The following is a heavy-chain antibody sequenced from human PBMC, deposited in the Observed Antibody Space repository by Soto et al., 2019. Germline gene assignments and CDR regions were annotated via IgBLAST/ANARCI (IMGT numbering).Heavy chain of an antibody. Sequence: SVKVSCKASGGTFSSYAISWVRQAPGQGLEWMGGIIPIFGTANYAQKFQGRVTITADESTSTAYMELSSLRSEDTAVYYCARDISRDIVVVGNMDVWGQGTTVTVSS. J-gene: IGHJ6*02. CDR2: IIPIFGTA. D-gene: IGHD2-21*01. CDR1: GGTFSSYA. CDR3: ARDISRDIVVVGNMDV. V-gene: IGHV1-69*13.